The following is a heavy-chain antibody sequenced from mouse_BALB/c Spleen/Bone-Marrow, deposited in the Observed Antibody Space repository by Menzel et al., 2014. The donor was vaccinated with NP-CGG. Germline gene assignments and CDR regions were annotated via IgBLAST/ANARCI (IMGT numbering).Heavy chain of an antibody. Sequence: VQLQQSGPELVRPGVPVKLSCKGSGYTFTAYAMHWVKQSHAKSLEWIGLISTYSGNTHYNQNFKGKATMTVDKSSSTAYMELARLTSEDSAIYYCARNFYGSSYFDYWGQGTTLTVSS. CDR1: GYTFTAYA. CDR3: ARNFYGSSYFDY. V-gene: IGHV1-67*01. J-gene: IGHJ2*01. CDR2: ISTYSGNT. D-gene: IGHD1-1*01.